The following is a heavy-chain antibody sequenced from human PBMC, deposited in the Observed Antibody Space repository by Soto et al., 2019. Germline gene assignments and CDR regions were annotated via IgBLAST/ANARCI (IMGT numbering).Heavy chain of an antibody. D-gene: IGHD6-13*01. V-gene: IGHV4-39*01. CDR1: GGSISSSSYS. CDR2: MYYGVNT. Sequence: PSETLSLTCIVSGGSISSSSYSWAWIRQPPRKGLEWIGTMYYGVNTYYNPSLESRVTISVDTSKNQFSLELSSVTAADTAVYSCARPGGSGWFYFDSWGQGSQVTVSS. CDR3: ARPGGSGWFYFDS. J-gene: IGHJ4*02.